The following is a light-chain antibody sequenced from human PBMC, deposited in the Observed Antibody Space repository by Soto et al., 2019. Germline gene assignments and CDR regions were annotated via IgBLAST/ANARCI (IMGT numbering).Light chain of an antibody. CDR2: GAS. V-gene: IGKV3-15*01. CDR1: QSVSSN. J-gene: IGKJ1*01. CDR3: QQYNNWPRRT. Sequence: EIVMTQSPATLSVSPGERATLSCRASQSVSSNLAWYQQKPGQAPRLLIYGASTRATGTPARFSGSGSGTEFTLTISSLQSEDFAVYYCQQYNNWPRRTFGQGTKVDIK.